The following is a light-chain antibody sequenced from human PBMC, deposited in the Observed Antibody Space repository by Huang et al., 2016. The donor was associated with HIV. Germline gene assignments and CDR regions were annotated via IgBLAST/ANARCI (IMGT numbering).Light chain of an antibody. V-gene: IGKV4-1*01. CDR3: QQYFTTPQT. Sequence: VMIQSPASLAVSLVEKATINCKTSRNRFYTPKNKNYLAWYQQKPGQPTKLLYYGASTLESGVPARFSGGGSGTDFTLTIRSLQAEDVAVYYCQQYFTTPQTFGQGTRVEIK. J-gene: IGKJ2*01. CDR2: GAS. CDR1: RNRFYTPKNKNY.